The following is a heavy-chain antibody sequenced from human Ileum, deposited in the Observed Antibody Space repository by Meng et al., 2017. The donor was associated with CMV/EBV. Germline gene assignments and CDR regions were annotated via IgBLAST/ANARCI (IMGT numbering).Heavy chain of an antibody. D-gene: IGHD6-19*01. J-gene: IGHJ4*02. CDR2: ISYDGGNK. Sequence: GESLKISCAASGFTFSHYAVHWVRQAPGKGLEWVVVISYDGGNKYYADSVKGRFTISRDNSKNTLYLQIDSLRAEDTAAYYCAKDQYSSGPYYFDYWGQGTLVTVSS. CDR3: AKDQYSSGPYYFDY. V-gene: IGHV3-30*04. CDR1: GFTFSHYA.